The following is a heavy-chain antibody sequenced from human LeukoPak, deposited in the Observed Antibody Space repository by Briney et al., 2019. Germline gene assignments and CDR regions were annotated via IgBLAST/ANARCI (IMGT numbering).Heavy chain of an antibody. Sequence: SLKVSSKAFPSTFRRNAISWVRQAPGHRLEWKREIIPIFGTANNAQKFQGRVTITADESTSTGYMELSSLRSEDAAVDYCAREPRGRITGPTGPYYYYMDVWGKGTTVTVSS. CDR3: AREPRGRITGPTGPYYYYMDV. J-gene: IGHJ6*03. D-gene: IGHD1-7*01. CDR2: IIPIFGTA. V-gene: IGHV1-69*01. CDR1: PSTFRRNA.